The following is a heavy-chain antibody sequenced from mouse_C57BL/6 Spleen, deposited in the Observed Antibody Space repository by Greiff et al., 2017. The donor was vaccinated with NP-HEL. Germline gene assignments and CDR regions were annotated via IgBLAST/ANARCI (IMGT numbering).Heavy chain of an antibody. CDR1: GYTFTSYW. Sequence: VQLQQPGTELVKPGASVKLSCKASGYTFTSYWMHWVKQRPGQGLEWIGNINPSNGGTNYNEKFKSKATLTVDKSSSTAYMQLSSLTSEDSAVYYCARGKAYYSNCFAYWGQGTLVTVSA. V-gene: IGHV1-53*01. D-gene: IGHD2-5*01. CDR3: ARGKAYYSNCFAY. J-gene: IGHJ3*01. CDR2: INPSNGGT.